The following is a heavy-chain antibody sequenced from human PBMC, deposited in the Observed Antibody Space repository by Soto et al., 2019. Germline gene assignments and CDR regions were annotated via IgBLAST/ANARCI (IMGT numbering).Heavy chain of an antibody. V-gene: IGHV1-18*01. CDR2: ISAYNGNT. J-gene: IGHJ6*02. Sequence: QVELVQSGAEVKKPGASVKVSCKASGYTFTSYGISWVRQAPGQGLEWMGWISAYNGNTNYAQKLQGRVTMTTDTSTSTAYMELRSLRSADTAVYYCARFYCISPSCYLGMDVWGQGTTVTVSS. CDR3: ARFYCISPSCYLGMDV. D-gene: IGHD2-2*01. CDR1: GYTFTSYG.